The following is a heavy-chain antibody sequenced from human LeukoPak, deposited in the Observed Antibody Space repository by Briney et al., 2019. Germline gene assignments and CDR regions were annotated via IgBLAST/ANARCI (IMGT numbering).Heavy chain of an antibody. CDR1: GFTFSDYW. CDR2: IKQDGSAK. CDR3: ARRYFDS. Sequence: PGGSLRLSCAASGFTFSDYWMHWGRQAPGKGLEWVANIKQDGSAKYYVDSVKGRFTISRDNAKNSLYLQMNSLRAEDTAVYYCARRYFDSWGQGTLVTVSS. J-gene: IGHJ4*02. V-gene: IGHV3-7*03.